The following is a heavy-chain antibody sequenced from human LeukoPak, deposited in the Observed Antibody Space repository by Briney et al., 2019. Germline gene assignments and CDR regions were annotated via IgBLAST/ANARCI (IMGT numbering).Heavy chain of an antibody. CDR2: INSDGRST. CDR3: ARGADTGYSSDY. D-gene: IGHD3-9*01. CDR1: GFTFSRYW. V-gene: IGHV3-74*01. J-gene: IGHJ4*02. Sequence: GGSLRLSCAASGFTFSRYWVHWVRQAPGKGLVWVSRINSDGRSTSYADSVKGRFTISRDNAKNTLYLQMNSLRAEDTAVYYCARGADTGYSSDYWGQGTLVTVSS.